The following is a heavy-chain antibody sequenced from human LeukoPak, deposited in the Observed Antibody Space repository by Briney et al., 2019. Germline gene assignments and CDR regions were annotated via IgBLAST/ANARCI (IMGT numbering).Heavy chain of an antibody. CDR1: GLTFSNLG. CDR3: AKDANDLGDSYFDS. J-gene: IGHJ5*01. CDR2: IWSDGSHK. Sequence: GGSLRLSCVASGLTFSNLGMHWVRQTPGNGLEWVAVIWSDGSHKFYDDSVKGRFTISRDNSQNTVYLQMNSLRAADTSIYFCAKDANDLGDSYFDSWGQGTLVTVSS. V-gene: IGHV3-33*03. D-gene: IGHD3-10*01.